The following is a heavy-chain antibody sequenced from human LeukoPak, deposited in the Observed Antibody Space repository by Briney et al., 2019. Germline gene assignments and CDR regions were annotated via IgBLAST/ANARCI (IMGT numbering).Heavy chain of an antibody. CDR3: ARAEWGVRAPLNWFDP. D-gene: IGHD1-26*01. CDR2: INHSGST. V-gene: IGHV4-34*01. J-gene: IGHJ5*02. Sequence: ETLSLTCAVYGGSFSGYYWSWIRQPPGKGLEWIGEINHSGSTNYNPSLKSRVTISVDTSKNQFSLKLSSVTAADTAVYYCARAEWGVRAPLNWFDPWGQGTLVTVSS. CDR1: GGSFSGYY.